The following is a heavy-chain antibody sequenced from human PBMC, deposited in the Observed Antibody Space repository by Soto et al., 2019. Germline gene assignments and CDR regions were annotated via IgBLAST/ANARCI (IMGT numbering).Heavy chain of an antibody. CDR1: GFTFSDDY. Sequence: QVQLVESGGGLVRPGGSLRLSCAASGFTFSDDYMSWIRQVPGKGLEWVAYISGTSDSRPYADSVKGRFTISRDNAKNSLYLQMNSLRAEDTAVYYCERVAVVTAAGTSDYWGQGTLVTVSS. J-gene: IGHJ4*02. CDR2: ISGTSDSR. V-gene: IGHV3-11*06. CDR3: ERVAVVTAAGTSDY. D-gene: IGHD6-13*01.